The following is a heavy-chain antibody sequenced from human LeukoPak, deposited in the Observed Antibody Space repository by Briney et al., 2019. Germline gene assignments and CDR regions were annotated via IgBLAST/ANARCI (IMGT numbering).Heavy chain of an antibody. CDR2: IYYSRST. Sequence: PSETLSLTCTVSGGSISSYYWSWIRQPPGKGLEWIGYIYYSRSTNYNPSLKSRVTISVDTSKNQFSLKLSSVTAADTAVYYCARDNEGTLDYWGQGTLVTVSS. CDR1: GGSISSYY. V-gene: IGHV4-59*01. D-gene: IGHD1-1*01. CDR3: ARDNEGTLDY. J-gene: IGHJ4*02.